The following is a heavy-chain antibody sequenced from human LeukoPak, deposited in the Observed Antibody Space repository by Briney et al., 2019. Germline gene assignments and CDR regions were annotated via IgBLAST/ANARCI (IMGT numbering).Heavy chain of an antibody. CDR2: IIPIFGTA. Sequence: SVKVSCKASGGTFSSYAISWVRQAPGQGLEWMGGIIPIFGTANYAQKFQGRVTITADESTSTAYMELSSLRSEDTAVYYCAMGADYGGDYYYYMDVWGKGTTVTVSS. CDR3: AMGADYGGDYYYYMDV. D-gene: IGHD4-23*01. J-gene: IGHJ6*03. CDR1: GGTFSSYA. V-gene: IGHV1-69*13.